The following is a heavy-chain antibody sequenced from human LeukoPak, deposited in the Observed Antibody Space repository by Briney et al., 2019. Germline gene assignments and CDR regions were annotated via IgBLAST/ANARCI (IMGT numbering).Heavy chain of an antibody. D-gene: IGHD1-1*01. CDR2: INHSGST. CDR3: ARARTGNLHY. J-gene: IGHJ4*02. V-gene: IGHV4-30-2*01. Sequence: PSQTLSLTCTVSGGSISSGGYYWSWIRQPPGKGLEWIGEINHSGSTNYNPSLKSRVTISVDTSKNQFSLKLSSVTAADTAVYYCARARTGNLHYRGQGTLVTGSS. CDR1: GGSISSGGYY.